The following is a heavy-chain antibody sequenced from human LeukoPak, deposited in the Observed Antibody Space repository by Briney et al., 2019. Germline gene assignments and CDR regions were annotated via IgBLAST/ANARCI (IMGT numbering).Heavy chain of an antibody. V-gene: IGHV3-7*02. D-gene: IGHD6-19*01. Sequence: GGSLRLSCAASGFSFRTHWMSWVRQAPGKGLEWVANINQDGRKKFYVDSVEGRFTISRDDAKTSLFLQMNSLRVEDTAVYYCAKWMGRDSWGQGTLVTVSA. CDR2: INQDGRKK. CDR3: AKWMGRDS. CDR1: GFSFRTHW. J-gene: IGHJ4*02.